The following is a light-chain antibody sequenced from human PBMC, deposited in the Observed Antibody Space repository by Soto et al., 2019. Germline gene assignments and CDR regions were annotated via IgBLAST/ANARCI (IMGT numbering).Light chain of an antibody. Sequence: EIVMTQSPATLSVSPGQRATLSCRARQSVSGNLAWYQQKPGQAPRPLIYAASTRATGIPARFSGSGSWTEFTLTISSLQSEDFAVYYCQQYNNWPPLTFGGGTKVEIK. CDR1: QSVSGN. CDR2: AAS. V-gene: IGKV3-15*01. CDR3: QQYNNWPPLT. J-gene: IGKJ4*02.